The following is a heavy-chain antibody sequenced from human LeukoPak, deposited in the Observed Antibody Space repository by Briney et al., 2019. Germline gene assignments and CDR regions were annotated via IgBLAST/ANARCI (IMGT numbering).Heavy chain of an antibody. D-gene: IGHD3-10*01. CDR1: GGSINGYS. CDR2: ISYTGTT. Sequence: SETLSLTCSVSGGSINGYSWTWIRQPPGMRLEWVGHISYTGTTNYNPSLTTRVAVSVDTSKNQFSLKLTSVTAADTGMYFCARLGGNWNSPGRDYWGQGTLVTVSS. CDR3: ARLGGNWNSPGRDY. V-gene: IGHV4-59*08. J-gene: IGHJ4*02.